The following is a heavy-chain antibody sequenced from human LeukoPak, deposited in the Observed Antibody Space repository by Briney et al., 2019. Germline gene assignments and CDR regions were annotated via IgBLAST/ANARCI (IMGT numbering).Heavy chain of an antibody. CDR1: GFTFSSYW. CDR2: INSDGSST. J-gene: IGHJ6*03. Sequence: GGSLRLSCAASGFTFSSYWMHWVRQAPGKGLVWVSRINSDGSSTSYADSVKGRFTISRDNAKNTLYLQMNSLRAEDTPVYFCARDHYGDTDYYYIDVWGKGTTVTVSS. CDR3: ARDHYGDTDYYYIDV. D-gene: IGHD4-17*01. V-gene: IGHV3-74*01.